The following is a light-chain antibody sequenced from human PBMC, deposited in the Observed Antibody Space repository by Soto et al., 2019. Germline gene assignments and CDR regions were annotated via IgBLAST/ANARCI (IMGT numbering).Light chain of an antibody. CDR3: LLSYSGARWV. J-gene: IGLJ3*02. CDR1: TGAVTSGHY. CDR2: DTT. V-gene: IGLV7-46*01. Sequence: QAVVTQEPSLTVSPGETVTLTCGSSTGAVTSGHYPYWFQQKPGQAPRTLIYDTTNKHSWTPAQFSGSLLGGKAALTLSGAQPEDEAEYYCLLSYSGARWVFGGGTKVTVL.